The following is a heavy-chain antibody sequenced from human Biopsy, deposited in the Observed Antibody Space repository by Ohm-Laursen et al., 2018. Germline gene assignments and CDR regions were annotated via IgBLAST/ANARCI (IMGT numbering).Heavy chain of an antibody. J-gene: IGHJ1*01. V-gene: IGHV1-69*06. CDR3: AIKLTGYFHH. CDR1: GGTFSNYG. D-gene: IGHD3-9*01. CDR2: NIPILGTG. Sequence: SSVKVSCKAPGGTFSNYGVNWVRQAPGQGLEWLGGNIPILGTGNYAQKFQDRVTVAADTSTSTATMELRSLRSDDTAVYHCAIKLTGYFHHWGQGTLVIVSS.